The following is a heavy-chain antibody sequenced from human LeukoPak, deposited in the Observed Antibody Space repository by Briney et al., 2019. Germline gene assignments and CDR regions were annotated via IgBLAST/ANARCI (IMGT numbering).Heavy chain of an antibody. CDR2: IRYDGSNK. Sequence: PGGSLRLSCVASGFSFSSYGMHWVRQAPGKGLEWVAFIRYDGSNKYYADSVKGRFTISRDNSKNTLYLQMNSLRAEDTAVYYCAKDQNTAMANPAYFDYWGQGTLVTVSS. J-gene: IGHJ4*02. D-gene: IGHD5-18*01. V-gene: IGHV3-30*02. CDR1: GFSFSSYG. CDR3: AKDQNTAMANPAYFDY.